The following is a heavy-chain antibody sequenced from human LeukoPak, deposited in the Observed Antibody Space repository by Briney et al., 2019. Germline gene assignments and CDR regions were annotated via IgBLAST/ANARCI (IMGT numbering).Heavy chain of an antibody. Sequence: PGGSLRLSCAASGFTFSSYSMNWVRQAPGKGLEWVSSISSSSSYIYYADSVKGRFTISRHNAKNSLYLQMNSLRAEDTAVYYCASYCSGGSCYSADFDYWGQGTLVTVSS. V-gene: IGHV3-21*01. CDR2: ISSSSSYI. CDR3: ASYCSGGSCYSADFDY. D-gene: IGHD2-15*01. CDR1: GFTFSSYS. J-gene: IGHJ4*02.